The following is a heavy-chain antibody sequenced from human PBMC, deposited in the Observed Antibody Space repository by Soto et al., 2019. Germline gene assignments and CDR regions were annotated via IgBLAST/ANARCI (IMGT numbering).Heavy chain of an antibody. Sequence: GGSLRLSCAASGFNFSSYGMHWVRQAPGKGLEWVAVISYDGSNKYYADSVKGRFTISRDNSKNTLYLQMNSLRAEDTAVYYCAKDRGCTNGVCYSHPLYYWGQGTLVTVSS. CDR1: GFNFSSYG. J-gene: IGHJ4*02. V-gene: IGHV3-30*18. CDR2: ISYDGSNK. D-gene: IGHD2-8*01. CDR3: AKDRGCTNGVCYSHPLYY.